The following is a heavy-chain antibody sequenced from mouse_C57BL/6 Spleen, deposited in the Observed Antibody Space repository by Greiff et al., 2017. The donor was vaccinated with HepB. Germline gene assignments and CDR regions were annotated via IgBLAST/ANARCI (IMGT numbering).Heavy chain of an antibody. D-gene: IGHD1-1*01. J-gene: IGHJ1*03. CDR1: GFSINSDCY. CDR2: TFYSGIT. V-gene: IGHV3-3*01. CDR3: AREDYYGSPRYFDV. Sequence: EVMLVESGPSLVRPSQTLSLTCTVTGFSINSDCYWIWIRQFPGNKLEYIGYTFYSGITYYNPSLESRTYITRDPSKNQFSLKLSSVTTEDTATYYCAREDYYGSPRYFDVWGTGTTVTVSS.